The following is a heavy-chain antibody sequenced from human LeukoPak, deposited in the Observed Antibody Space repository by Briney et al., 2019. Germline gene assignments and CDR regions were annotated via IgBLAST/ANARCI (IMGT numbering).Heavy chain of an antibody. CDR3: ARDAIPAAISWFDP. CDR1: GFTFSDYH. V-gene: IGHV3-11*01. CDR2: ISASSTDI. J-gene: IGHJ5*02. D-gene: IGHD2-2*01. Sequence: GGSLRLSCAASGFTFSDYHMSWLRQAPGKGLEWVSYISASSTDIHYPDSVKGRFTISRDNAKNSLYLQMNSLRAEDTAVYYCARDAIPAAISWFDPWGQGTLVTVSS.